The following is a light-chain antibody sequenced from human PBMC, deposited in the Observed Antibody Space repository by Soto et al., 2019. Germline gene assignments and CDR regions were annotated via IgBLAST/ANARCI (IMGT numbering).Light chain of an antibody. J-gene: IGLJ1*01. CDR3: VSFTTSRSYV. CDR2: DII. CDR1: SSDVGAYIF. Sequence: HSALTQPASVSGSPGQSITISCTGTSSDVGAYIFVSWYQQHPGKAPKLMIYDIINRPSGVSNRFSGSKSGNTAFLTISGLQAEDEADYYCVSFTTSRSYVFGTGTKLTVL. V-gene: IGLV2-14*03.